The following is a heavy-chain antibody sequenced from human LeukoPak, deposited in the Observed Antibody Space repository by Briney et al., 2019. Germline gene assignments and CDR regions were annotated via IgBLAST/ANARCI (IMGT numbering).Heavy chain of an antibody. J-gene: IGHJ4*02. CDR3: ARAGPAMSYWSGPGVFDY. CDR2: IYYSGST. V-gene: IGHV4-39*07. CDR1: GGSISSSSYY. D-gene: IGHD3-3*01. Sequence: TSETLSLTCTVSGGSISSSSYYWGWIRRPPGKGLEWIGSIYYSGSTYYNPSLKSRVTISVDTSKNQFSLKLSSVTAADTAVYYCARAGPAMSYWSGPGVFDYWGQGTLVTVSS.